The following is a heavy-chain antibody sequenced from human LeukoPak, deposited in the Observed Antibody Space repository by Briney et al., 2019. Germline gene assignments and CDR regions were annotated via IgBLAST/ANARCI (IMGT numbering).Heavy chain of an antibody. CDR1: GGTFSSYA. D-gene: IGHD1-26*01. Sequence: SVKVSFKASGGTFSSYAISWVRQAPGQGLEWMGGIIPIFGTANYAQKLQGRVTITADESTSTAYMELSSLRSEDTAVYYCARGLNSGSYGYFDYWGQGTLVTVSS. J-gene: IGHJ4*02. CDR3: ARGLNSGSYGYFDY. CDR2: IIPIFGTA. V-gene: IGHV1-69*01.